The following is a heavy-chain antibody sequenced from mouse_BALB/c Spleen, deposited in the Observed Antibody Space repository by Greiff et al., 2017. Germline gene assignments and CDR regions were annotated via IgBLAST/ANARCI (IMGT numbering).Heavy chain of an antibody. J-gene: IGHJ2*01. CDR2: ISYSGGT. Sequence: EVQLQQSGPGLVKPSQSLSLTCTVTGYSITSDYAWNWIRQFPGNKLEWMGYISYSGGTSYNPSLKSRISITRDTSKNQFFLQLNSVTTEDTATYYCAIYYGSSFLDYWGQGTTLTVSS. D-gene: IGHD1-1*01. CDR1: GYSITSDYA. V-gene: IGHV3-2*02. CDR3: AIYYGSSFLDY.